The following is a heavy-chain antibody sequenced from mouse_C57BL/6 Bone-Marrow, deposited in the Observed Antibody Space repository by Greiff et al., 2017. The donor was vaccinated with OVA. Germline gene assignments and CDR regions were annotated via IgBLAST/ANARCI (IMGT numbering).Heavy chain of an antibody. CDR1: GYTFTSYW. Sequence: QVQLKQPGAELVKPGASVKMSCKASGYTFTSYWITWVKQRPGQGLEWIGDIYPGSGSTNYNEKFKSKATLTVDTSSSTAYMQLSSLTSEDSAVYDCAREGYCYGRFAYWGQGTLVTVSA. D-gene: IGHD1-1*01. CDR2: IYPGSGST. V-gene: IGHV1-55*01. CDR3: AREGYCYGRFAY. J-gene: IGHJ3*01.